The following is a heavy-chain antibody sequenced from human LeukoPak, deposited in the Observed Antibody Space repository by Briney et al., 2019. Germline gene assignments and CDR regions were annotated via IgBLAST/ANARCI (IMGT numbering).Heavy chain of an antibody. CDR2: ISSSSSYI. Sequence: PGGSLRLSCAASGFTFSSYWMSWVRQAPGKGLEWVSSISSSSSYIYYADSVKGRFTISRDNAKNSLYPQMNSLRAEDTAVYYCARDSGNYLDAFDIWGQGTMVTVSS. V-gene: IGHV3-21*01. J-gene: IGHJ3*02. D-gene: IGHD1-7*01. CDR1: GFTFSSYW. CDR3: ARDSGNYLDAFDI.